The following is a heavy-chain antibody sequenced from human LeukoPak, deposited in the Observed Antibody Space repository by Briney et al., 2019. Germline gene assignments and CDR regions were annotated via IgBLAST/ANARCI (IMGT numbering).Heavy chain of an antibody. D-gene: IGHD6-13*01. CDR2: ISAYNGNT. CDR1: GYTFTSYG. J-gene: IGHJ6*02. Sequence: ASVKVSCKASGYTFTSYGISWVRQAPGQGLGWMGWISAYNGNTNYAQKLQGRVTMTTDTSTSTAYMELRSLRSDDTAVYYCARDEGGYSSSWYLNYYYYGMDVWGQGTTVTVSS. CDR3: ARDEGGYSSSWYLNYYYYGMDV. V-gene: IGHV1-18*01.